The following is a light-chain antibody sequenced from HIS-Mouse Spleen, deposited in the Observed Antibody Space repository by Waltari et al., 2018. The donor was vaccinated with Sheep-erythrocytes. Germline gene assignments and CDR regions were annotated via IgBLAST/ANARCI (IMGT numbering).Light chain of an antibody. Sequence: EIVLTQSPATLSLSPGERATLSCRASQSVSSYLAWYQQKPGQAPRLLIYDASNRATGIPARFSGSGSGTDFTLTISSLEPEEFAVYYCQQRSNWLTFGGGTK. J-gene: IGKJ4*01. V-gene: IGKV3-11*01. CDR3: QQRSNWLT. CDR1: QSVSSY. CDR2: DAS.